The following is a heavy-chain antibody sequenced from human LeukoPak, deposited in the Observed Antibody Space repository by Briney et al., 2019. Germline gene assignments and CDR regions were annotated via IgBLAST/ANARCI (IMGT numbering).Heavy chain of an antibody. CDR3: AKGVRITMVRGAFDI. CDR1: GFTFDDYA. V-gene: IGHV3-9*01. Sequence: GGSLRLSCAASGFTFDDYAMHWVRQAPGKGLEWVSGISWNSGSIAYADSVKGRFTISRDNAKNSLYLQMNSPRAEDTALYYCAKGVRITMVRGAFDIWGQGTMVTVSS. J-gene: IGHJ3*02. D-gene: IGHD3-10*01. CDR2: ISWNSGSI.